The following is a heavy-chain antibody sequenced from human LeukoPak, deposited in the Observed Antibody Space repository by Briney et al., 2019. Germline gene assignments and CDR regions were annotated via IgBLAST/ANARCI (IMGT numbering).Heavy chain of an antibody. V-gene: IGHV1-2*02. CDR3: AGEFIWGVVVPAAMTALGY. D-gene: IGHD2-2*01. CDR1: GYTFTGYY. J-gene: IGHJ4*02. Sequence: GASVKVSCKASGYTFTGYYMHWVRKAPGQGLEWMGWINPNSGGTNYAQKFQGRVTMTRDTSISTAYMELRRLRSDDTAVYYWAGEFIWGVVVPAAMTALGYWGQGTLVTVSS. CDR2: INPNSGGT.